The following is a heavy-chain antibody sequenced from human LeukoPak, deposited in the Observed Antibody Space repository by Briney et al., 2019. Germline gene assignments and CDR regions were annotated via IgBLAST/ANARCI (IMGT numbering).Heavy chain of an antibody. V-gene: IGHV3-23*01. D-gene: IGHD1-26*01. CDR2: ISGSGGST. CDR3: ARDPYSGSYGDYYYYMDV. Sequence: GGSLRLSCAASGFTFSSYGMSWVRQAPGKGLEWVLAISGSGGSTYYADSVKGRFTISRDNAKNSLYLQMNSLRDEDTAVYYCARDPYSGSYGDYYYYMDVWGKGTTVTISS. CDR1: GFTFSSYG. J-gene: IGHJ6*03.